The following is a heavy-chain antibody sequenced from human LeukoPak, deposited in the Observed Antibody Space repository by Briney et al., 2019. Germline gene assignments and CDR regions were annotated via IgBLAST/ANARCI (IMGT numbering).Heavy chain of an antibody. Sequence: SETLSLTCTVSGYSISSGYYWGWVRQPPGKGLEWIGSIYYSGSTYYNPSLKSRVTISVDTSKNQFSLKLSSVTAADTAVYYCARGYSYGNDYFDYWGQGTLVTVSS. V-gene: IGHV4-38-2*02. J-gene: IGHJ4*02. D-gene: IGHD5-18*01. CDR1: GYSISSGYY. CDR2: IYYSGST. CDR3: ARGYSYGNDYFDY.